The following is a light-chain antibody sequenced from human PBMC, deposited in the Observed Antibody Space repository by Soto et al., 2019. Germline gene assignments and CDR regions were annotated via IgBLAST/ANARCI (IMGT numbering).Light chain of an antibody. CDR2: GAS. CDR1: QSVSSN. V-gene: IGKV3-15*01. CDR3: QQYNNWII. Sequence: DIVMTQSPATLSVSPGERATLSCRASQSVSSNLAWYQQKPGQAPRLLIYGASTRATGIPARFSGRGSGTECTITISSLQSEDFAVYYCQQYNNWIIFGQGTRLEIK. J-gene: IGKJ5*01.